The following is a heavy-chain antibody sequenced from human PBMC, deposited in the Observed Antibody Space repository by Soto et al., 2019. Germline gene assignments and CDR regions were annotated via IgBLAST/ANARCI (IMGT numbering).Heavy chain of an antibody. V-gene: IGHV3-73*01. CDR3: TRLPFGSSGWYDY. D-gene: IGHD6-19*01. Sequence: EVQLVESGGGLVQPGGSLKLSCAASGFTFSGSAMHWVRQASGKGLEWVGRIRSKANSYATAYAASVKGRFTISSDDSKNTAYLQMNSLKAEDTAVYYCTRLPFGSSGWYDYWGQGTLVTVSS. J-gene: IGHJ4*02. CDR1: GFTFSGSA. CDR2: IRSKANSYAT.